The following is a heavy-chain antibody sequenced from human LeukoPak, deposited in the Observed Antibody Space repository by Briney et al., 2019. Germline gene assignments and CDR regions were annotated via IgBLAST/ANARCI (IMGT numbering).Heavy chain of an antibody. J-gene: IGHJ6*03. Sequence: PGGSLRLSCAASGFSFSSFAMGWVRQSPGKGLEWLSTINGGGNTTFYAVSVKGRFTISRDNSKNTLYLHMDGLRPDDTAIYYCTKELHVAVAVADYYYFYMDVWGRGTAVSVSS. D-gene: IGHD6-19*01. CDR3: TKELHVAVAVADYYYFYMDV. CDR2: INGGGNTT. CDR1: GFSFSSFA. V-gene: IGHV3-23*01.